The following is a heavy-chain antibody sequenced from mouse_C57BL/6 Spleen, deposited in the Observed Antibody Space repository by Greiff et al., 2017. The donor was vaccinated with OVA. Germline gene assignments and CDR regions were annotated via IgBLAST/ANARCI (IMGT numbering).Heavy chain of an antibody. CDR3: ARDYCYGSWYFDV. V-gene: IGHV1-53*01. J-gene: IGHJ1*03. CDR2: INPSYGGT. CDR1: GYTFTSYW. Sequence: QVQLQQPGTELVKPGASVKLSCKASGYTFTSYWMHWVKQRPGQGLEWIGNINPSYGGTNYTEKFTSKATLTVDKSSSTAYMQLSSLTAEDSAVYYWARDYCYGSWYFDVWGTGTTVTVSS. D-gene: IGHD1-1*01.